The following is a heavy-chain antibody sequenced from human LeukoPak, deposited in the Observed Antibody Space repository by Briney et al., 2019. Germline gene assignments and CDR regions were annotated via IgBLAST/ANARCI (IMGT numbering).Heavy chain of an antibody. CDR3: ARPIYYYDTSGYGLDAFDI. Sequence: GRSLRLSCAASGFTFSSYGMHWVRQAPGKGLEWVAIISHDGSNQYYADSVKGRFTISRDNSKNTLYLQMNSLRAEDTAVYYCARPIYYYDTSGYGLDAFDIWGQGTMVTVSS. V-gene: IGHV3-30*03. CDR1: GFTFSSYG. D-gene: IGHD3-22*01. J-gene: IGHJ3*02. CDR2: ISHDGSNQ.